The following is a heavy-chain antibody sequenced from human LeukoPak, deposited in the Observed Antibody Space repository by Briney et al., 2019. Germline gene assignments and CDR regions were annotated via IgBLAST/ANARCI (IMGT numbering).Heavy chain of an antibody. Sequence: ASVKVSCKASGYTFTSYGISWVRQAPGQGLEWMGWISAYNGNTNYAQKLQGRVTMTTDTSTSTAYMELRSLRSDDTAVYYCASEEYYYDSSGYYAAQAVYFDYWGQGTLVTVSS. CDR3: ASEEYYYDSSGYYAAQAVYFDY. V-gene: IGHV1-18*01. CDR2: ISAYNGNT. CDR1: GYTFTSYG. J-gene: IGHJ4*02. D-gene: IGHD3-22*01.